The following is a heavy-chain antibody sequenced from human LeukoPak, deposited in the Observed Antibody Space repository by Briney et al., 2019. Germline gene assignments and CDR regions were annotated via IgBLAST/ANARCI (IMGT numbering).Heavy chain of an antibody. J-gene: IGHJ4*02. CDR1: GFTFSSYW. V-gene: IGHV3-23*01. D-gene: IGHD3-22*01. CDR3: GGLIVVAYY. Sequence: PGGSLRLSCVASGFTFSSYWMHWVRQDPRKGLVWVSAISGSGGSTYYADSVKGRFTISRDNSKNTLYLQMNSLRAEDTAVYYCGGLIVVAYYWGQGTLVTVSS. CDR2: ISGSGGST.